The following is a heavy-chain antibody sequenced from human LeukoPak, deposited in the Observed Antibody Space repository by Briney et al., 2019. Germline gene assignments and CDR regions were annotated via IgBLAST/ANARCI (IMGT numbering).Heavy chain of an antibody. V-gene: IGHV5-51*01. CDR3: ARQTYYYGSGSYYFDY. D-gene: IGHD3-10*01. CDR1: GCSFTSYW. CDR2: IYPGDSDT. Sequence: GESLKISCKGSGCSFTSYWIGWVRQMPGKGLEWMGIIYPGDSDTRYSPSFQGQVTISADKSISTAYLQWSSLKASDTAMYYCARQTYYYGSGSYYFDYWGQGTLVTVSS. J-gene: IGHJ4*02.